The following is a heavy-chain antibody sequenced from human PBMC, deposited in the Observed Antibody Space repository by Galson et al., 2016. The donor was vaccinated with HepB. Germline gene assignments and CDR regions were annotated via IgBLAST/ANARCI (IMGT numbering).Heavy chain of an antibody. Sequence: SLRLSCAASGFTFSSNWMHWVRQAPGKGLVWVSRINTDGGTTDYAAPVKGRFTISRDDSKNTLYLQMNSLRAEDTAVYYCAKDDDDYSDAFDIWGQGTMVTVSS. D-gene: IGHD4-11*01. CDR2: INTDGGTT. J-gene: IGHJ3*02. CDR1: GFTFSSNW. V-gene: IGHV3-15*07. CDR3: AKDDDDYSDAFDI.